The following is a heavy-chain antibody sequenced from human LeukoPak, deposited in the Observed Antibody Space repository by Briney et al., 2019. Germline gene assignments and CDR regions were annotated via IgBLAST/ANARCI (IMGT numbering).Heavy chain of an antibody. Sequence: GGSLRLPCAASGFTFSSYAMSWVRQAPGKGLEWVSAISGSGGSTYYADSVKGRFTISRDNSKNTLYLQMNSLRAEDTAVYYCAKDRGYCSGGSCYSAEYFQHWGQGTLVTVSS. D-gene: IGHD2-15*01. J-gene: IGHJ1*01. CDR1: GFTFSSYA. CDR2: ISGSGGST. CDR3: AKDRGYCSGGSCYSAEYFQH. V-gene: IGHV3-23*01.